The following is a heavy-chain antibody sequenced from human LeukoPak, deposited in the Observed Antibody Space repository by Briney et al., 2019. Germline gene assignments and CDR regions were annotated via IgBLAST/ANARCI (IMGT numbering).Heavy chain of an antibody. CDR3: AREYSSGWYVPGDY. V-gene: IGHV1-3*01. Sequence: ASVKVSCKASGYTFTSYAMHWVRQAPGQRLEWMGWINAGNGNTKYSQKFQGRVTITRDTSASTAYMELSSLRSEDTAVYYCAREYSSGWYVPGDYWGRGTLVTVSS. CDR1: GYTFTSYA. CDR2: INAGNGNT. J-gene: IGHJ4*02. D-gene: IGHD6-19*01.